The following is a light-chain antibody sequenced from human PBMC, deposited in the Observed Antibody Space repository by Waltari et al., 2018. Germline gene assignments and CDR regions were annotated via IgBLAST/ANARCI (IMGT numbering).Light chain of an antibody. CDR3: QQRFRWPLT. J-gene: IGKJ4*01. Sequence: EIVLTQSPATPYLSPGESATLSCRASESVAAYLGWYQQRLGQPPRLLIYDASNRATGIPARFSGSGYGTDFTLTIDSLEPEDFAVYYCQQRFRWPLTFGGGTRVE. CDR1: ESVAAY. CDR2: DAS. V-gene: IGKV3-11*01.